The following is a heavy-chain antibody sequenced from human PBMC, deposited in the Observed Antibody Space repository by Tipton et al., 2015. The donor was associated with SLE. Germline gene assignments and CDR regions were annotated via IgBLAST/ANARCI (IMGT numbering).Heavy chain of an antibody. Sequence: SLRLSCAASGFTFSSYAMSWVRQAPGKGLEWVSAISGSGGSTYYADSVKGRFTISRDNSKNTLYLQMNSLRAEDTAVYYCAKDLTSITIFGVVGDYWGQGTLVTVSS. CDR3: AKDLTSITIFGVVGDY. V-gene: IGHV3-23*01. D-gene: IGHD3-3*01. CDR2: ISGSGGST. CDR1: GFTFSSYA. J-gene: IGHJ4*02.